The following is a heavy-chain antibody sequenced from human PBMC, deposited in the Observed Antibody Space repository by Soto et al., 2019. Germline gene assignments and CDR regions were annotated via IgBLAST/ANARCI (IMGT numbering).Heavy chain of an antibody. CDR3: ARGKSPPRKYGMDV. CDR2: IYSGGST. J-gene: IGHJ6*02. V-gene: IGHV3-53*01. CDR1: GFTVSSNY. D-gene: IGHD3-10*01. Sequence: GGSLRLSCAASGFTVSSNYMSWVRQAPGKGLEWVSVIYSGGSTYYADSVKGRFTISRDNSKNTLYLQMNSLRAEDTAVYYCARGKSPPRKYGMDVWGQGTTVTVSS.